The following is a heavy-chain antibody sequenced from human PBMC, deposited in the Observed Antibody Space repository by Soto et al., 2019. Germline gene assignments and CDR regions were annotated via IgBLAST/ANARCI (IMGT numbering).Heavy chain of an antibody. V-gene: IGHV3-9*01. D-gene: IGHD3-3*01. CDR2: ISWNSGSI. CDR1: GFTFDDYA. Sequence: GGSLRLSCAASGFTFDDYAMHWVRQAPGKGLEWVSGISWNSGSIGYADSVKGRFTVSRDNAKNSLYLQMNSLRAEDTALYYFAKDTKNRITIFGVAPYYFDYWGQGTLVTVSS. J-gene: IGHJ4*02. CDR3: AKDTKNRITIFGVAPYYFDY.